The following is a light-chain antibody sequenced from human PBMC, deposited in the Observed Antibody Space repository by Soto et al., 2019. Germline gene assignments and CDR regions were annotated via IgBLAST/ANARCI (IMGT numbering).Light chain of an antibody. Sequence: NVLTQSPGTLSLSPGEGATLSCRASQSVSSNFLAWYRQKPGQAPRLLIYGASSRATGIPDRFSGSGSGTDCTLTISRLEPEDFAVYYCQHYGSSPWSFGQGTRVEIK. CDR3: QHYGSSPWS. J-gene: IGKJ1*01. CDR1: QSVSSNF. CDR2: GAS. V-gene: IGKV3-20*01.